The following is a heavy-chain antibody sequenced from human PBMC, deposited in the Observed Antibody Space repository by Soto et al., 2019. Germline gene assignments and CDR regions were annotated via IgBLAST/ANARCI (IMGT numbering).Heavy chain of an antibody. Sequence: SETLSLTCAVSSGSISSSNWWSWVRQPPGKGLEWIGEIYHSGSTNYNPSRKSRVTISVDKSKNQFSLKLSSVTAADTAVYYCARVKGGTIFEYYYYMDVWGKGTTVTVSS. D-gene: IGHD3-3*01. CDR1: SGSISSSNW. CDR2: IYHSGST. CDR3: ARVKGGTIFEYYYYMDV. V-gene: IGHV4-4*02. J-gene: IGHJ6*03.